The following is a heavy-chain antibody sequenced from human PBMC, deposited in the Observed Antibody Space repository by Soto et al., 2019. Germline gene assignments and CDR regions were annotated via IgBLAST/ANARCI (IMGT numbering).Heavy chain of an antibody. D-gene: IGHD3-22*01. V-gene: IGHV3-73*02. CDR3: TRRYFYDSSGYCMDDY. Sequence: EVQLVESGGGLVQPGGSLKLSCAASGFTFSGSAMHWVRQASGKGLQWVGRIRSKANSYATSYDASVKGRFTISRDDSKNTAYLQMNSLRSEDTAVYYCTRRYFYDSSGYCMDDYWGQGTLVTVSS. CDR2: IRSKANSYAT. CDR1: GFTFSGSA. J-gene: IGHJ4*02.